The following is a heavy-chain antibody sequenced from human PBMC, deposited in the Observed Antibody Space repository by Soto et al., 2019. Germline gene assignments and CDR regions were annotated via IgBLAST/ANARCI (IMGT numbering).Heavy chain of an antibody. CDR2: IYYSGST. V-gene: IGHV4-39*01. D-gene: IGHD3-10*02. J-gene: IGHJ6*02. CDR1: GGSISSSSYY. CDR3: ARPVQIPPYYYGMDV. Sequence: SETLSLTCTVSGGSISSSSYYWGWIRQPPGKGLEWIGSIYYSGSTYYNPSLKSRVTISVDTSKNQFSLKLSSVTAADTAVYYCARPVQIPPYYYGMDVWGQGTTVTAP.